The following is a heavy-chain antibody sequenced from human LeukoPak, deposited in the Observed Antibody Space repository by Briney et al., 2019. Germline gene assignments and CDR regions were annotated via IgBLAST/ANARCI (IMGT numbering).Heavy chain of an antibody. CDR1: GYTFTSYG. CDR2: ISAYNGNT. J-gene: IGHJ6*02. Sequence: GASVKVSCKASGYTFTSYGISWVRRAPGQGLEGMGWISAYNGNTNYAQKLQGRVTMTTDTSTSTAYMELRSLRSDDTAVYYCARVGYYYDSSGYYYGDYYGMDVWGQGTTVTVSS. V-gene: IGHV1-18*01. D-gene: IGHD3-22*01. CDR3: ARVGYYYDSSGYYYGDYYGMDV.